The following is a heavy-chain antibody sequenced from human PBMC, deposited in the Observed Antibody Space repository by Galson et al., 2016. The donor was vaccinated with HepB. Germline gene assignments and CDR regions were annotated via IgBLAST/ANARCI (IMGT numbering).Heavy chain of an antibody. CDR2: IYYSETT. Sequence: SETLSLTCAVSGASVSNGDYYWGWVRQPPGKGLEWIGYIYYSETTNYNPSLKSRVTISVDTSKSQFSLRLTPVTAADTAVYYCASRAYWQFDYWGQGTLVTVSS. CDR1: GASVSNGDYY. D-gene: IGHD2-8*02. CDR3: ASRAYWQFDY. V-gene: IGHV4-61*08. J-gene: IGHJ4*02.